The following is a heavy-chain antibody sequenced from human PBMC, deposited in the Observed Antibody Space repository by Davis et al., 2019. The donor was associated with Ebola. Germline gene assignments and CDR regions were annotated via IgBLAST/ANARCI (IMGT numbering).Heavy chain of an antibody. Sequence: ASVKVSCKASGYTFTGYYMHWVRQAPGQGLEWMGWINPNSGGTNYAQKFQGWVTMTRDMSTSTAYMELSSLRSEDTAVYYCAADRSIVLMVYGHGGFDPWGQGTLVTVSS. V-gene: IGHV1-2*04. CDR3: AADRSIVLMVYGHGGFDP. J-gene: IGHJ5*02. CDR2: INPNSGGT. CDR1: GYTFTGYY. D-gene: IGHD2-8*01.